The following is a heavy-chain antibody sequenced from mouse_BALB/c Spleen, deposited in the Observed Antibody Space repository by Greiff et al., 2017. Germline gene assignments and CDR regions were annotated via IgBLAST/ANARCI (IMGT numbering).Heavy chain of an antibody. CDR2: ISYSGST. CDR3: ARSRWLTYYFDY. Sequence: EVQLQESGPGLVKPSPSLSLTCTVTGYSITSDYAWNWIRQFPGNKLEWMGYISYSGSTSYNPSLKSRISITRDTSKTAYFLQLTSVTTEDTASYYCARSRWLTYYFDYWGQGTTLTVSS. J-gene: IGHJ2*01. V-gene: IGHV3-2*02. D-gene: IGHD2-3*01. CDR1: GYSITSDYA.